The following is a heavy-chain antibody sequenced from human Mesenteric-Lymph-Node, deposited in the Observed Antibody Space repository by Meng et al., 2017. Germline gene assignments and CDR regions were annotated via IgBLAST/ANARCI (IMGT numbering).Heavy chain of an antibody. CDR3: AKDREYNSGWSDAFDL. CDR1: GFTFNNYA. J-gene: IGHJ3*01. D-gene: IGHD6-19*01. V-gene: IGHV3-23*01. CDR2: VSFTGGST. Sequence: GGSLRLSCAASGFTFNNYAMSWVRQAPGKGLEWVSGVSFTGGSTYYADSVRGRFTISRDNSKNILYLDMNALRAADTAVYFCAKDREYNSGWSDAFDLWGRGTVVTVSS.